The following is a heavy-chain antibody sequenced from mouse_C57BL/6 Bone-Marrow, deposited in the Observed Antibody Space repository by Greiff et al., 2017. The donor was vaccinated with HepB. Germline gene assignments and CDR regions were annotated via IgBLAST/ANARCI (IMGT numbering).Heavy chain of an antibody. D-gene: IGHD1-1*01. CDR1: GFSLTSYG. V-gene: IGHV2-5*01. CDR3: AKKANYYGYAMDY. J-gene: IGHJ4*01. CDR2: IWRGGST. Sequence: VQLQQSGPGLVQPSQSLSITCTVSGFSLTSYGVHWVRQSPGKGLEWLGVIWRGGSTDYNAAFMSRLSITKDNSKSQVFFKMNSLQADDTAIYDCAKKANYYGYAMDYWGQGTSVTVSS.